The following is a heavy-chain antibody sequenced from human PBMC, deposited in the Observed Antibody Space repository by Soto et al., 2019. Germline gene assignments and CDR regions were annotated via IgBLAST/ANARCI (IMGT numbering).Heavy chain of an antibody. CDR3: ARDWRGLAVAGTGDDY. CDR2: INPSGGST. V-gene: IGHV1-46*01. D-gene: IGHD6-19*01. J-gene: IGHJ4*02. Sequence: GAXVKVSCKASGYTFTSYYMHWVRQAPGQGLEWMGIINPSGGSTSCAQKFQGRVTMTRDTSTSTVYMELSSLRSEDTAVYYCARDWRGLAVAGTGDDYWGQGTLVTVSS. CDR1: GYTFTSYY.